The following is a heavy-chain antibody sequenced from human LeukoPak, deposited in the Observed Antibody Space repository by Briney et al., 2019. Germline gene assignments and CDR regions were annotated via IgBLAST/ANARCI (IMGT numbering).Heavy chain of an antibody. J-gene: IGHJ4*02. CDR1: GFTFSSNE. CDR2: ISGSGSTI. D-gene: IGHD3-3*01. CDR3: YYAGC. V-gene: IGHV3-48*03. Sequence: GGSLRLSCAASGFTFSSNELNWVRQAPGKGLEWVSYISGSGSTIYYADSVKGRFTISRDNAKNSLYLQMNSLRAEDTATYYCYYAGCWGQGTLVTVSS.